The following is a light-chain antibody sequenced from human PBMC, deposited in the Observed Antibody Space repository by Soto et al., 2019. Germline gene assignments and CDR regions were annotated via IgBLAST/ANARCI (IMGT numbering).Light chain of an antibody. J-gene: IGKJ3*01. V-gene: IGKV3-15*01. CDR3: QQYNNWPRGT. Sequence: EIVMTQSPATLSVSPGERATLSCRASQSVSSNLAWYQQKPGQAPRLLIYYASTRATGIPARFSGSGSGTEFTLTISGLQSEDFAVYYCQQYNNWPRGTFGPGTKVDIK. CDR1: QSVSSN. CDR2: YAS.